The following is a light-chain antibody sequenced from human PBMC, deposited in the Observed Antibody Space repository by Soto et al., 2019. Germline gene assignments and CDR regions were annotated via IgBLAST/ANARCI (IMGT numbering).Light chain of an antibody. CDR2: SAS. V-gene: IGKV1-39*01. Sequence: DIQMTQSPTSLSASVGDSVTISCRASQTISSYLNWYQQQPGKAPKLLIYSASNLQTGVPDRFSGSGSGTDFTLKISRVEAEDVGVYYCMQRTHVPITFGQGTRLEIK. CDR3: MQRTHVPIT. J-gene: IGKJ5*01. CDR1: QTISSY.